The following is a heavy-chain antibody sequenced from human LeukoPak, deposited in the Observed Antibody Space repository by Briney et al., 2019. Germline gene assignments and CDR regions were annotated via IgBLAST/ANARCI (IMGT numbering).Heavy chain of an antibody. V-gene: IGHV1-18*01. CDR3: ARAMTTVTIRDAFDI. Sequence: GASVKVSCKASGYTFSSYDISWMRQAPGQGLEWMGWISAYNDNTNYAQKLQGRVTMTTDTSTSTAYMELRSLRSDDTAVYYCARAMTTVTIRDAFDIWGQGTMVTVSS. J-gene: IGHJ3*02. CDR1: GYTFSSYD. D-gene: IGHD4-17*01. CDR2: ISAYNDNT.